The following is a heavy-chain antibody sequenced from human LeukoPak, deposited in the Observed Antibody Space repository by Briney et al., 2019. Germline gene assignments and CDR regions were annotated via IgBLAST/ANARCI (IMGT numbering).Heavy chain of an antibody. CDR1: GGSFSDYY. CDR3: ARGYCSSTSCYPYYFDY. V-gene: IGHV4-30-4*08. Sequence: SETLSLTCAVYGGSFSDYYWSWIRQPPGKGLEWIGYIYNSGSTYYNPSLKSRVTISVDTSKNQFSLKLSSVTAADTAVFYCARGYCSSTSCYPYYFDYWGQGTLVTVSS. D-gene: IGHD2-2*01. CDR2: IYNSGST. J-gene: IGHJ4*02.